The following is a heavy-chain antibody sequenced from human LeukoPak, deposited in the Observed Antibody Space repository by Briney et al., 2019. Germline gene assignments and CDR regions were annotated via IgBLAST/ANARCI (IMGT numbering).Heavy chain of an antibody. CDR3: AREAVRALPDY. CDR2: IYYSGST. CDR1: GGSISSYY. Sequence: PSETLSLTCTVSGGSISSYYWGWIRQPPGKGLEWIGSIYYSGSTYYNPSLKSRVTISVDTSKNQFSLKLSSVTAADTAVYYCAREAVRALPDYWGQGTLVTVSS. J-gene: IGHJ4*02. V-gene: IGHV4-39*02. D-gene: IGHD3-10*01.